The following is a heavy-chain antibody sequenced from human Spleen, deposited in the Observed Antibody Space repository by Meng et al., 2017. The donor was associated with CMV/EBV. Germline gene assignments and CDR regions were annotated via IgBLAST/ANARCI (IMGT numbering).Heavy chain of an antibody. CDR3: ARQAYYDFTKNFDY. J-gene: IGHJ4*02. Sequence: SETLSLTCSVSGGSISSSSYYWGWIRQPPGKELEWIGSIYYSGSTYYNPSLKSRFTISVDTSKNQFSLKLSSVTAADTAVCYCARQAYYDFTKNFDYWGLGTLVTVSS. CDR2: IYYSGST. V-gene: IGHV4-39*01. D-gene: IGHD3-22*01. CDR1: GGSISSSSYY.